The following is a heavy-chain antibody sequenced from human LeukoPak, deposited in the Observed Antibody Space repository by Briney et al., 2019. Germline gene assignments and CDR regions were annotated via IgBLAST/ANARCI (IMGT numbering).Heavy chain of an antibody. CDR1: GYTFTGYY. CDR2: INPNSGGT. D-gene: IGHD4-11*01. CDR3: ARDLKDSNYDFDY. J-gene: IGHJ4*02. Sequence: GASVKVSCKASGYTFTGYYMHWVRQAPGQGLEWMGWINPNSGGTNYAQKSQGRVTMTRDTSISTAYMELSRLRSDDTAVYYCARDLKDSNYDFDYWGQGTLVTVSS. V-gene: IGHV1-2*02.